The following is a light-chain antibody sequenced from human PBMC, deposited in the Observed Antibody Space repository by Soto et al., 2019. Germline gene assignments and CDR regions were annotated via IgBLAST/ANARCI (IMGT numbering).Light chain of an antibody. CDR3: SSYTSSSTLV. Sequence: QSVLTQPAPRSWSPGRSITISRTGNNSGVGGYNYVSLYQQHPGKAPKLMIYDVSNRPSGVSNRFSGSKSGNTASLTISGLQAEDEADYYCSSYTSSSTLVFGTGTKVTVL. J-gene: IGLJ1*01. V-gene: IGLV2-14*01. CDR2: DVS. CDR1: NSGVGGYNY.